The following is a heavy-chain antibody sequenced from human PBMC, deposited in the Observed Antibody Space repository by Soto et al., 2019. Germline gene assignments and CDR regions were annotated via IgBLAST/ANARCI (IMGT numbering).Heavy chain of an antibody. CDR2: IYYTGSA. CDR1: GGSISSSNYY. CDR3: ARLRSGPDDGWYWAFDY. D-gene: IGHD6-19*01. V-gene: IGHV4-39*01. J-gene: IGHJ4*02. Sequence: QLQLQESGPGLVKPSETLSLTCSVTGGSISSSNYYWGWIRQPPGKGLEWIGNIYYTGSAAYNPSLKSRVTMSVDTSKNQFSLKLSSVTAADTAVYSCARLRSGPDDGWYWAFDYWGQGTLATVSS.